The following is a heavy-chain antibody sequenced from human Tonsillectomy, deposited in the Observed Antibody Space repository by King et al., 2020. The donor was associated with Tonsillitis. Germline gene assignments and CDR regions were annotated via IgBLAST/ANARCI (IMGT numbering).Heavy chain of an antibody. CDR3: VRENWYYDY. Sequence: VQLVPSGAEVKKPGASVKVSCQASGYTFTDFHMHWVRQAPGQGLEWMGWIYPKDGDTYYAQKFQGRITLTRDTSINSFYMDLSRLTSDDTALYYCVRENWYYDYWGQGTLVTVSS. CDR2: IYPKDGDT. D-gene: IGHD1-1*01. V-gene: IGHV1-2*02. J-gene: IGHJ4*02. CDR1: GYTFTDFH.